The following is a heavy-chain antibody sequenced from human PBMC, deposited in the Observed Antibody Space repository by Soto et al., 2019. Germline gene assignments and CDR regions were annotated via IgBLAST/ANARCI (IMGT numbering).Heavy chain of an antibody. Sequence: EVQLVESGGVVVQPGGSLRLSCAASGFTFDDYIMHWVRQAPGKGLEWVSLISWDGGTTYYADSVKGRFTISRDNSNSSLYLQMNSLRTEDTALYYCAKDGNSGSYYLFDYWGQGTLVTVSS. CDR2: ISWDGGTT. D-gene: IGHD1-26*01. J-gene: IGHJ4*02. CDR3: AKDGNSGSYYLFDY. CDR1: GFTFDDYI. V-gene: IGHV3-43*01.